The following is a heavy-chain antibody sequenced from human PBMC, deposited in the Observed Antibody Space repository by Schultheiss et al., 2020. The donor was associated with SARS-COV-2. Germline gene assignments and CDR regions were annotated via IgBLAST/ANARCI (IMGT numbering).Heavy chain of an antibody. CDR3: ARDERLRLGELSLAVDY. D-gene: IGHD3-16*02. CDR2: IYYSGST. J-gene: IGHJ4*02. CDR1: GGSFSGYY. Sequence: SETLSLTCAVYGGSFSGYYWSWIRQHPGKGLEWIGYIYYSGSTNYNPSLKSRVTISVDTSKNQFSLKLSSVTAADTAVYYCARDERLRLGELSLAVDYWGQGTLVTVSS. V-gene: IGHV4-34*09.